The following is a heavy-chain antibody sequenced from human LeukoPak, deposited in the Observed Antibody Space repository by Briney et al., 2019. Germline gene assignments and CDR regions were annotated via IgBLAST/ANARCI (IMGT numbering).Heavy chain of an antibody. CDR1: GGSISSGGYY. J-gene: IGHJ4*02. CDR2: IYYSGST. Sequence: SETLSLTCTVSGGSISSGGYYWSWIRQHPGKGLEWIGYIYYSGSTYYNPSLKSRVTISVDTSKNQFSLKLSSVTAADTAVYYCARDRCSGGRCYSNYWGQGTLVTVSS. CDR3: ARDRCSGGRCYSNY. D-gene: IGHD2-15*01. V-gene: IGHV4-31*03.